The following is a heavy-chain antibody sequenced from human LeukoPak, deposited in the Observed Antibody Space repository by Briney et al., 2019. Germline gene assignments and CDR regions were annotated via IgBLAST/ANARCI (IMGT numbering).Heavy chain of an antibody. D-gene: IGHD2-15*01. CDR2: INAGNGNT. V-gene: IGHV1-3*01. Sequence: GASVRVSCKASGYTFTTYAMHWVRQAPGQRLEWMGWINAGNGNTKYSQKFQARVTITRDTSASTAYMELSSLRSEDTAVYCCARDPIGSRWPYYFDYWGQGTLVTVSS. CDR1: GYTFTTYA. CDR3: ARDPIGSRWPYYFDY. J-gene: IGHJ4*02.